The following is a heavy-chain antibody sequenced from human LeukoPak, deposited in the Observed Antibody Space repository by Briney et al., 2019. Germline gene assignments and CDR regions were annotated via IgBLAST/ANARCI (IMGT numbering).Heavy chain of an antibody. J-gene: IGHJ4*02. V-gene: IGHV1-18*01. Sequence: ASVKVSCKSSGYTFTSYGISWVRQAPGQGLEWMGWISAYNGNTNYAQKLQGRVTMTTDTSTSTAYMELRSLRSDDTAVYYCARLHSYCSSTSCLGDFDYWGQGTLVTVSS. D-gene: IGHD2-2*01. CDR2: ISAYNGNT. CDR1: GYTFTSYG. CDR3: ARLHSYCSSTSCLGDFDY.